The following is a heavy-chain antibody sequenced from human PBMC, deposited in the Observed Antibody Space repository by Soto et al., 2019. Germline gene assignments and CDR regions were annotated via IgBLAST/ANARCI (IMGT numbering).Heavy chain of an antibody. D-gene: IGHD2-2*01. CDR3: ARDRGDYCSSTSCYGVYFDY. CDR2: IIPIFGST. Sequence: ASVKVSCKASGGTFSNYAINWVRQAPGQGLEWMGGIIPIFGSTNYAQKFQGRVMITADESTSTAYMELSSLRSEDTAVYYCARDRGDYCSSTSCYGVYFDYWGQGTLVTVSS. V-gene: IGHV1-69*13. J-gene: IGHJ4*02. CDR1: GGTFSNYA.